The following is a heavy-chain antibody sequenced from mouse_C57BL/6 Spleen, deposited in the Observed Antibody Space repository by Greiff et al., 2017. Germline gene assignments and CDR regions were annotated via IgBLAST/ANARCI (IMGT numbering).Heavy chain of an antibody. CDR1: GYTFTSYG. Sequence: QVQLQQSGAELARPGASVKLSCKASGYTFTSYGISWVKQRTGQGLEWIGEIYPRSGNTYYNEKFKGKATLTADKSSSTAYMELRSLTSEDSAVXFCARYAIYYYGSSPRYYAMDYWGQGTSVTVSS. J-gene: IGHJ4*01. D-gene: IGHD1-1*01. V-gene: IGHV1-81*01. CDR2: IYPRSGNT. CDR3: ARYAIYYYGSSPRYYAMDY.